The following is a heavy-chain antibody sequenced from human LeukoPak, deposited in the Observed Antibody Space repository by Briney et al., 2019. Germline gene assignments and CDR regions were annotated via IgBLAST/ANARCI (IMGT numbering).Heavy chain of an antibody. J-gene: IGHJ2*01. CDR3: ARLASRYFDL. V-gene: IGHV4-34*01. CDR2: INHSGST. Sequence: PSETLSLTCAVYGGSFNGYYWSWIRQPPGKGLEWIGEINHSGSTNYNPSLKSRVTISVDTSKNQFSLKLSSVTAADTAVYYCARLASRYFDLRGRGTLVTVSS. CDR1: GGSFNGYY.